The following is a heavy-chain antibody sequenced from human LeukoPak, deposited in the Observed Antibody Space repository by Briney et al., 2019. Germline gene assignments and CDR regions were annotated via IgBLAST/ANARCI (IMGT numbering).Heavy chain of an antibody. CDR3: AREYSSSWGFDY. CDR2: ISSSSSYI. J-gene: IGHJ4*02. Sequence: PGGSLRLSCAASGFTFSSYAMSWVRQAPGKGLEWVSSISSSSSYIYYADSVKGRFTISRDNAKNSLYLQMNSLRAEDTAVYYCAREYSSSWGFDYWGQGTLVTVSS. V-gene: IGHV3-21*01. CDR1: GFTFSSYA. D-gene: IGHD6-13*01.